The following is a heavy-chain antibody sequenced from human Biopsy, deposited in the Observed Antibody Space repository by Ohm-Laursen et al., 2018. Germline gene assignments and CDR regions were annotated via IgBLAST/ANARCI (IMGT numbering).Heavy chain of an antibody. CDR2: INWNTAST. CDR3: ARDRYYGSANYFGYYNMDV. CDR1: GFSFGEYA. J-gene: IGHJ6*02. D-gene: IGHD3-10*01. V-gene: IGHV3-9*01. Sequence: SLRLSCAASGFSFGEYAMHWVRQGPGKGLEWVAGINWNTASTGYADSVKGRFTISRDNSKNTLFLQMNNLRAEDTAVYYCARDRYYGSANYFGYYNMDVWGQGTTVTVSS.